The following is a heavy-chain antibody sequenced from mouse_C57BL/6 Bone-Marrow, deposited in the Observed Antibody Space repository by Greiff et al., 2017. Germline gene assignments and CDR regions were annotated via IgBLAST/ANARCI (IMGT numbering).Heavy chain of an antibody. CDR2: IYPGDGDT. CDR1: GYAFSSSW. CDR3: ARGHGHWYFDV. V-gene: IGHV1-82*01. D-gene: IGHD1-2*01. J-gene: IGHJ1*03. Sequence: VQLQQSGPELAKPGASVKISCKASGYAFSSSWMNWVKQWPGKGLEWIGRIYPGDGDTNYNGKFKGKATLTADKSSSTAYMQLSSLTSEDSAVYFCARGHGHWYFDVWGTGTTVTVSS.